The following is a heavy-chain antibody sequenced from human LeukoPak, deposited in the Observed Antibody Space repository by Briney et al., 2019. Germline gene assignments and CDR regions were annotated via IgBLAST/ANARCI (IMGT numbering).Heavy chain of an antibody. CDR2: IYWDDDK. V-gene: IGHV2-5*02. CDR3: AHSTFWFGELSWFDP. CDR1: GFSLSTSGVG. D-gene: IGHD3-10*01. Sequence: ESGPTLLKPTQTLTLTFTFSGFSLSTSGVGVGWIRQPPGKALEWLSLIYWDDDKRYSPSLKSRLTITKDTSKNQVVLTMTNMDPVDTATYYCAHSTFWFGELSWFDPWGQGTLVTVSS. J-gene: IGHJ5*02.